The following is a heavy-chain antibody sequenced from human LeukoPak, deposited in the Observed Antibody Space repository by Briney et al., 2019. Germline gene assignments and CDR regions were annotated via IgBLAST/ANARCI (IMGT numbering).Heavy chain of an antibody. CDR1: GGFISSSNW. Sequence: SGTLSLTCAVFGGFISSSNWWSWVRQPPGKGLEWIAEINHNGNINYNPSLKSRDTLSIHKTNNQYALKVNSVTAGDTAGYYCARGGTDLRWVFEYWGQGTLVTVSS. V-gene: IGHV4-4*02. CDR2: INHNGNI. J-gene: IGHJ4*02. D-gene: IGHD4-23*01. CDR3: ARGGTDLRWVFEY.